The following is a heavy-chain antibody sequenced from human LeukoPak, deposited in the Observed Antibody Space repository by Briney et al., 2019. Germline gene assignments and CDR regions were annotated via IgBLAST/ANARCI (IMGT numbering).Heavy chain of an antibody. CDR1: GFTFSDYA. Sequence: GGSLRLSCAASGFTFSDYAMSWVRQAPGKGLEWVSAIGGSGGNIYYADSVKGRFTISRDNSKNTLYLQMNSLRAEDTAVYYCAKCALGIHYYYNMDVWGKGTTVTVSS. J-gene: IGHJ6*03. CDR3: AKCALGIHYYYNMDV. CDR2: IGGSGGNI. V-gene: IGHV3-23*01.